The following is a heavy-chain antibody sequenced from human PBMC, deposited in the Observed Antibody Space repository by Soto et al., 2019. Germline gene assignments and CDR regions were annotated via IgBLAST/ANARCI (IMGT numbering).Heavy chain of an antibody. Sequence: QVQLVQSGDEVRKPGSSVKVSCKASGYLYVNYSIAWVRQAPGQGLEWMGWISPYSGSTHYASKVQGRLTMTTDTSLITAYMDMRSLTSDDTAVYYCAMVDNYVTSTPQDVWGQGTTVTVSS. D-gene: IGHD3-16*01. V-gene: IGHV1-18*01. CDR2: ISPYSGST. J-gene: IGHJ6*02. CDR1: GYLYVNYS. CDR3: AMVDNYVTSTPQDV.